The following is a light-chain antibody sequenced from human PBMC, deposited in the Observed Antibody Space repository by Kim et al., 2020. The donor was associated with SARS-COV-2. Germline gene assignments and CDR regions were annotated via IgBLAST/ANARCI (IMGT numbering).Light chain of an antibody. CDR2: DAS. CDR1: ESVSSY. J-gene: IGKJ4*01. CDR3: QQRSNWPLT. V-gene: IGKV3-11*01. Sequence: LNPEERAPLSCRASESVSSYLGCDQQKPGQAPRRLIYDASNRATGIPARFSGSVSVTDFTLTISSLEPENFSVYYCQQRSNWPLTFGGGTKVDIK.